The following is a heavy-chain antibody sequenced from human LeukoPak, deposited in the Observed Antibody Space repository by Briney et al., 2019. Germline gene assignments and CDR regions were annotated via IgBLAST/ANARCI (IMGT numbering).Heavy chain of an antibody. CDR2: IKQDGSEK. Sequence: HTGGSLRLSCAASGFTFSSYWMSWVRQAPGKGLEWVANIKQDGSEKYYVDSVKGRFTISRDNAKNSLYLQMNSLRAEDTAVYYCARALLRYFDWSYYFDYWGQGTLVTVSS. CDR1: GFTFSSYW. J-gene: IGHJ4*02. CDR3: ARALLRYFDWSYYFDY. D-gene: IGHD3-9*01. V-gene: IGHV3-7*01.